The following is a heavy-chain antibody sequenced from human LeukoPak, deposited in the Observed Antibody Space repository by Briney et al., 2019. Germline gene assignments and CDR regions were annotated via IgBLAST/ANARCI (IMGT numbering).Heavy chain of an antibody. D-gene: IGHD2-2*01. V-gene: IGHV1-69*13. CDR2: IIPIFGTA. CDR1: GGTFSSYA. Sequence: SVKVSCKASGGTFSSYAISWVRQAPGQGLEWMGGIIPIFGTANYAQKFQGRVTITADESTSTAYMELSSLRSEDTAVYYCAKTNNVVPAYFMSYYGMDVWGQGTTVTVSS. J-gene: IGHJ6*02. CDR3: AKTNNVVPAYFMSYYGMDV.